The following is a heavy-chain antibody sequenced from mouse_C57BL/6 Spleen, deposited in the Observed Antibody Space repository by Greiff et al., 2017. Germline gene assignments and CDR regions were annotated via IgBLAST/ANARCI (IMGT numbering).Heavy chain of an antibody. J-gene: IGHJ2*01. Sequence: VQLQQSGAELARPGASVKLSCKASGYTFTSYGISWVKQRTGQGLEWIGEIYPRSGNTYYNEEFKGKATLTADKSSSTAYMELRSLTSEDSAVYFCAREYDYDGGGYYFDYWGQGTTLTVSS. CDR3: AREYDYDGGGYYFDY. CDR1: GYTFTSYG. D-gene: IGHD2-4*01. V-gene: IGHV1-81*01. CDR2: IYPRSGNT.